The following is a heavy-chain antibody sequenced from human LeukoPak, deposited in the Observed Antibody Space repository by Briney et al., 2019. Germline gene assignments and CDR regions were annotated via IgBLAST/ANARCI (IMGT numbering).Heavy chain of an antibody. Sequence: GGSLRLSCAASGFTFSDYNMRWIRQAPGKGLEWVSSISRSGSTKYYADSVKGRFTISRDNSKNTLYLQMNSLRAEDTAVYYCASGIQLWSGPYYFDYWGQGTLVTVSS. V-gene: IGHV3-11*01. D-gene: IGHD5-18*01. CDR3: ASGIQLWSGPYYFDY. J-gene: IGHJ4*02. CDR1: GFTFSDYN. CDR2: ISRSGSTK.